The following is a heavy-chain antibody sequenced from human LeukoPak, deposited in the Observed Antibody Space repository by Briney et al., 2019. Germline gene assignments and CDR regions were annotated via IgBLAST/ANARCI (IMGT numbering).Heavy chain of an antibody. CDR3: ATDLGYGSKNDY. CDR2: FDPEDGET. D-gene: IGHD3-10*01. Sequence: GASVKVSCKVSGYTLTELSMHWVRQAPGKGLEWMGGFDPEDGETIYAQKFQGRVTMTEDTYTDTAYMELSSLRSEDTAVYYCATDLGYGSKNDYWGQGTLVTVSS. CDR1: GYTLTELS. J-gene: IGHJ4*02. V-gene: IGHV1-24*01.